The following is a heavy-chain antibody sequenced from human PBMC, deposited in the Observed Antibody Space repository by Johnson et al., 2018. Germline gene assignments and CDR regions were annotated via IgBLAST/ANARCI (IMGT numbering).Heavy chain of an antibody. J-gene: IGHJ3*01. V-gene: IGHV3-30*18. Sequence: QVQLVESGGGVVQPGRSLRLSCAASGFIFSNYGMHWVRQAPGKGLEGVAVISYEGNNKYYADSVKGRFTISRDNSENTFYLQMNSLRTDDTAVYYCAKDDYAAGSYDPPNAFDLWGQGTMVTVSS. CDR2: ISYEGNNK. D-gene: IGHD3-10*01. CDR1: GFIFSNYG. CDR3: AKDDYAAGSYDPPNAFDL.